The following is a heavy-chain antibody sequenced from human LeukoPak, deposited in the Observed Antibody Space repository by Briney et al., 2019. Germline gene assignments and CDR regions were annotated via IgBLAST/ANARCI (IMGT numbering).Heavy chain of an antibody. CDR2: IRSKTYGGTT. CDR3: AKSFRSTSLDY. V-gene: IGHV3-49*04. CDR1: GFTFDIYA. Sequence: GGSLRLSCTASGFTFDIYAMSWVRQAPGKGLEWVGVIRSKTYGGTTEIAASVKGRFSISRDESKSIVSLQMNSLKTEDTAVYYCAKSFRSTSLDYWGQGTLVTVSS. J-gene: IGHJ4*02. D-gene: IGHD2-2*01.